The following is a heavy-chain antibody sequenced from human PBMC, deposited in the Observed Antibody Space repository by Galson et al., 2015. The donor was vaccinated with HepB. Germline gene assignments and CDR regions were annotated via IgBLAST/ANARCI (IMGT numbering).Heavy chain of an antibody. CDR3: AREETGYSSGWSVGEENYFDY. CDR2: IKQDGSEK. J-gene: IGHJ4*02. D-gene: IGHD6-19*01. V-gene: IGHV3-7*03. Sequence: SLRLSCAASGFTFSSYWMSWVRQAPGKGLEWVANIKQDGSEKYYVVSVKGRFTISRDNAKNSLYLQMNSLRAEDTAVYYCAREETGYSSGWSVGEENYFDYWGQGTLVTVSS. CDR1: GFTFSSYW.